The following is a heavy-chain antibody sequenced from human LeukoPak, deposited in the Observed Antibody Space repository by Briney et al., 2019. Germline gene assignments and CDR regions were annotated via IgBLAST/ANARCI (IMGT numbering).Heavy chain of an antibody. CDR3: AKHLAPYDSSGYYRRFDY. CDR1: GFTSSNYA. J-gene: IGHJ4*02. CDR2: ISGSGGST. Sequence: PRGSLRLSRVDSGFTSSNYAMSWVRPAPGEGLEWVSSISGSGGSTSYADSVKGRFTISRDTSKKATYLQMNSLRSEETAVYYCAKHLAPYDSSGYYRRFDYWGQGTLVTVSS. V-gene: IGHV3-23*01. D-gene: IGHD3-22*01.